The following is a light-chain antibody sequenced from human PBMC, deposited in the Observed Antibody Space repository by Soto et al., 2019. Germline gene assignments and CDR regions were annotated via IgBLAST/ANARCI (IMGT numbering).Light chain of an antibody. J-gene: IGKJ3*01. CDR2: GAS. Sequence: DIVMTQSPDSLAVSLGERATLSCRASQSVSSNLAWYQQKPGQAPRLLIYGASTRATGIPARFSGSGSGTEFTLTISSLQSEDFAVYYCQQYNNWPPFTFGPGTKVDIK. CDR1: QSVSSN. CDR3: QQYNNWPPFT. V-gene: IGKV3-15*01.